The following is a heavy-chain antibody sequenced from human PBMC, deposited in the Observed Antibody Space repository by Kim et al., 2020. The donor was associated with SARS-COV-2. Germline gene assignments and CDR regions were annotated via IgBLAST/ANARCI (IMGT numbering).Heavy chain of an antibody. V-gene: IGHV1-18*01. CDR1: GYSCTNVG. CDR2: ISAYNGDT. J-gene: IGHJ4*02. D-gene: IGHD2-8*02. Sequence: ASVKVSCKASGYSCTNVGMNWVRQAPGQGLEWRGWISAYNGDTNYAEKSRGRVTMTTDTSTTTAYMELRSLRSDDTAVYYCARGSRTTGNDYWGQGNLVTVSS. CDR3: ARGSRTTGNDY.